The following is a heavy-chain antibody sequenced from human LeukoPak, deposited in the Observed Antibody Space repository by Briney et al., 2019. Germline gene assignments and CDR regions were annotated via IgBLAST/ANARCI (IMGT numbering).Heavy chain of an antibody. CDR3: ARVTPDDYDILTGIDY. V-gene: IGHV1-18*01. CDR1: GYTFTSYG. D-gene: IGHD3-9*01. Sequence: ASVKVSCKASGYTFTSYGISWVRQAPGQGLEWMGWISAYNGNTNYAQKLQGRVTMTTDTSTSTAYMELRSLRSDDTAVYYCARVTPDDYDILTGIDYWGQGTLVTVSS. CDR2: ISAYNGNT. J-gene: IGHJ4*02.